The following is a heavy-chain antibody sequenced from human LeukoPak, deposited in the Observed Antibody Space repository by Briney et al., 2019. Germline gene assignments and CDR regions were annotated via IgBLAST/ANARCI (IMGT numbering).Heavy chain of an antibody. CDR3: ARGSWYFDY. J-gene: IGHJ4*02. Sequence: PGGSLRLSCATSGFTFSTYWMHWVRQAPGKGLVWVSRINSDSSSTSYADSVKGRFTIFRDNAKNTLYLQMNSLRAEDTAVYYCARGSWYFDYWGQGTLVTVSS. CDR2: INSDSSST. V-gene: IGHV3-74*01. D-gene: IGHD6-19*01. CDR1: GFTFSTYW.